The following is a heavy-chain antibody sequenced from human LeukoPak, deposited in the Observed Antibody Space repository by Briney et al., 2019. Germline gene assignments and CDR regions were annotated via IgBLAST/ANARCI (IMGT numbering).Heavy chain of an antibody. Sequence: PGGSLRLSCAGSGFPFSNYWMAWVRQAPGKELEWVANMKEDGGEINYVDSVKGRFTISRDNAKNSLDLQMNSLRVDDTAVYYCVRDRGYSTFDYWGQGTLVIVSS. CDR2: MKEDGGEI. CDR3: VRDRGYSTFDY. J-gene: IGHJ4*02. D-gene: IGHD4-23*01. V-gene: IGHV3-7*01. CDR1: GFPFSNYW.